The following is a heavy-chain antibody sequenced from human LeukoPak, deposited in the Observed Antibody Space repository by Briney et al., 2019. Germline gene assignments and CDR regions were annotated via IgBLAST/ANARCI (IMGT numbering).Heavy chain of an antibody. CDR3: ARPGYSSRSGQANFDY. V-gene: IGHV1-46*01. Sequence: GASVKVSCKASGYTFTSYYMHWVRQAPGQGLEWMGIINPSGGSTSYAQKFQGRVTMTRDTSTSTVYMELSSLRSEDTAVYYCARPGYSSRSGQANFDYWGQGTLVTVSS. J-gene: IGHJ4*02. CDR2: INPSGGST. CDR1: GYTFTSYY. D-gene: IGHD6-13*01.